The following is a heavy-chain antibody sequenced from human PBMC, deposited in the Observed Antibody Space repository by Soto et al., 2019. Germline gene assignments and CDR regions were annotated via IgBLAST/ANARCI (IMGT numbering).Heavy chain of an antibody. Sequence: PGGSLRLSCAASGFTFSAYSMHWVRQAPGKGLEWVAVMWGDGSDQYYGDSVKGRFTISRDNSKNTLYLQMSSLRADDTAFYYCVSDFGDYKFDSWGQGTLVTGSS. CDR1: GFTFSAYS. D-gene: IGHD4-17*01. CDR3: VSDFGDYKFDS. V-gene: IGHV3-33*01. CDR2: MWGDGSDQ. J-gene: IGHJ4*02.